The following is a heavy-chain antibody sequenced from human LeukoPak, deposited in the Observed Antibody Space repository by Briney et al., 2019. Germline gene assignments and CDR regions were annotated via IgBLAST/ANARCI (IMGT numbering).Heavy chain of an antibody. Sequence: ASVKVSCKASGYTLTSYVMHWVGQAPGQGLGWMGGINAGNGNTKYSQKFQGRVTITRDTSASTAYMELSSLRSEDTAVYYCARDYGGNGLSAFDIWGQGTMVTVSS. J-gene: IGHJ3*02. V-gene: IGHV1-3*01. CDR3: ARDYGGNGLSAFDI. CDR1: GYTLTSYV. CDR2: INAGNGNT. D-gene: IGHD4-23*01.